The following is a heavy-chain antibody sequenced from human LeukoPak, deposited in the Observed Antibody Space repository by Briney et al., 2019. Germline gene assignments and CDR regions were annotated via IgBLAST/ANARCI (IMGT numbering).Heavy chain of an antibody. Sequence: PGGSMRLSCAASGFTFSSYAMSWVRQAPGKGLEWVSAISGSGGSTYYADSVKGRFTISRDNSKNTLYLQMNSLRAEDTAVYYCAKANRGAATTMTIDYWGQGTLVTVSS. D-gene: IGHD1-26*01. J-gene: IGHJ4*02. CDR2: ISGSGGST. V-gene: IGHV3-23*01. CDR3: AKANRGAATTMTIDY. CDR1: GFTFSSYA.